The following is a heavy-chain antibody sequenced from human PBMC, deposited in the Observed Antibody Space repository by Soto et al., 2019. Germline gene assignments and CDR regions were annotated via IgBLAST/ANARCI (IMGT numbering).Heavy chain of an antibody. D-gene: IGHD2-21*02. V-gene: IGHV3-23*01. Sequence: GGSLRLSCAASGFNFSSYAMSWVRQAPGKGLEWVSAISGSGGSTYYADSVKGRFTISRDNSKNTLYLQMNSLRAEDTAVYYCAKGARGGNSGKSDYWGQGTLVTVSS. J-gene: IGHJ4*02. CDR1: GFNFSSYA. CDR2: ISGSGGST. CDR3: AKGARGGNSGKSDY.